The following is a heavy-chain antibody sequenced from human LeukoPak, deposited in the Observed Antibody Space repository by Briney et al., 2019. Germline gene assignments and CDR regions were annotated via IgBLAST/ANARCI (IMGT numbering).Heavy chain of an antibody. CDR1: GFTFSSYN. V-gene: IGHV3-48*04. CDR3: ARQQVIDY. CDR2: ISSTSNTK. Sequence: GGSLRPSCAASGFTFSSYNMNWVRQAPGKGLEWVSYISSTSNTKLYAGSVKGRFTVSGDDVKNSLYLQMNSLRAEDTAVYYCARQQVIDYWGQGTLVTVSS. D-gene: IGHD6-13*01. J-gene: IGHJ4*02.